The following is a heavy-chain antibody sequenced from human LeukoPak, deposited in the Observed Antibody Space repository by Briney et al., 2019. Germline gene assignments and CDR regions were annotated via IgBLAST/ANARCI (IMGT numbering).Heavy chain of an antibody. CDR2: INPSGGSA. CDR3: AREQKGEDSSGWYGFDY. V-gene: IGHV1-46*01. J-gene: IGHJ4*02. D-gene: IGHD6-19*01. Sequence: ASVKVSFKASGYTFTSYYMHWVRQAPGQGLEWMGIINPSGGSASYAQKFQGRVTITRDTSTSTVYMELSSLRSEDTAVYYCAREQKGEDSSGWYGFDYWGQGTLVTASS. CDR1: GYTFTSYY.